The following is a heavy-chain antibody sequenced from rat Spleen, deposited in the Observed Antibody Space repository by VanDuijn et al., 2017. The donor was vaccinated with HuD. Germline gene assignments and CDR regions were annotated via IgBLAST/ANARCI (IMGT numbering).Heavy chain of an antibody. CDR2: INVDGGNT. D-gene: IGHD1-5*01. J-gene: IGHJ4*01. CDR3: TRRGTTDSYYVMDA. V-gene: IGHV5-58*01. CDR1: GLTFRSYW. Sequence: EVQLVESGGGLVQPGRSMKLSCVVSGLTFRSYWMYWIRQAPGKGLEWISSINVDGGNTYYPDSVKGRFTISRHNTQNTLYLQMNSLRSEDAATYYCTRRGTTDSYYVMDAWGQGASVTVSS.